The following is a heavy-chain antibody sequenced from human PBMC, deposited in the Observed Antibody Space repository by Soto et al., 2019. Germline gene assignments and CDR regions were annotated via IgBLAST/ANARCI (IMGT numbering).Heavy chain of an antibody. CDR1: GDSVSSNSAA. D-gene: IGHD1-7*01. Sequence: SQTLSLTCAISGDSVSSNSAALNWIRQSPSRGLEWLGRTYYRSKWYNDYAVSVKSRITINPDTSKNQFSLQLNSVTPEDTAVYYCARDRWANWNSPYSYNWFDPWGQGTLVTVSS. CDR3: ARDRWANWNSPYSYNWFDP. V-gene: IGHV6-1*01. CDR2: TYYRSKWYN. J-gene: IGHJ5*02.